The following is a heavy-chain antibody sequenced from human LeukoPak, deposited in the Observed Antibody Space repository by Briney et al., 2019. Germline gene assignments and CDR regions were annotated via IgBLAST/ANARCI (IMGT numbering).Heavy chain of an antibody. D-gene: IGHD4-17*01. CDR1: GGSISSSSYY. Sequence: SGTLSLTCTVSGGSISSSSYYWGWIRQPPGKGLEWIGSIYYSGSTYYNPSLKSRVTISVDTSKNQFSLKLSSVTAADTAVYYCARLLYGDAWDYWGQGTLVTVSS. J-gene: IGHJ4*02. CDR2: IYYSGST. V-gene: IGHV4-39*01. CDR3: ARLLYGDAWDY.